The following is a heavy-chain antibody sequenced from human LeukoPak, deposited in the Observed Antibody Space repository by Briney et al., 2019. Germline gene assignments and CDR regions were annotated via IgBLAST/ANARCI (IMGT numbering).Heavy chain of an antibody. Sequence: HPGGSLRLSCAVSGFTFSNCWMSWVRQAPGKGLEWVASIKQDGSEKNYVDSVKGRFTISRDNAKKSLYLQMNSLRAEDTAVYYCARENHDAFDIWGQGTMVTVSS. CDR2: IKQDGSEK. CDR3: ARENHDAFDI. V-gene: IGHV3-7*01. CDR1: GFTFSNCW. J-gene: IGHJ3*02.